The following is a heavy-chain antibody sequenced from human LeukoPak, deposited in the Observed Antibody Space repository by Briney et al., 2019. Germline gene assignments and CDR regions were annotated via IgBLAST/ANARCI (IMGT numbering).Heavy chain of an antibody. V-gene: IGHV4-4*07. J-gene: IGHJ3*02. D-gene: IGHD3-9*01. CDR2: IYSTGSA. Sequence: SETLSLTCTVSGGSISSYYWSWIRQPAGKGLEWIGRIYSTGSANYNPSLKSRVTMSVDTSENQFSLKLSSVTAADTAVYYCARDRATYYDILTIPEDAFDIWGQGTMVTVSS. CDR1: GGSISSYY. CDR3: ARDRATYYDILTIPEDAFDI.